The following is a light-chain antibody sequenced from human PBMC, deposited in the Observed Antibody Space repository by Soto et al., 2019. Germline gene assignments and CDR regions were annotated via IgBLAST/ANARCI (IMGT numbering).Light chain of an antibody. CDR3: QQYGSSGA. Sequence: EIALTQSPVTLSLSPGERATLSCRASRSFASSYLGWYQQKPGQAPRLLIYAASTRATGIPDRFSGSGSATDFTLTISRLEPEDFAVYYCQQYGSSGAFGQGTRWIS. V-gene: IGKV3-20*01. CDR1: RSFASSY. CDR2: AAS. J-gene: IGKJ1*01.